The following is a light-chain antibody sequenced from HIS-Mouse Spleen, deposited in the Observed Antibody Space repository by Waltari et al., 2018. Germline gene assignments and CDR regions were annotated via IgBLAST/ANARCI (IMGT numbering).Light chain of an antibody. CDR3: AAWDDSLSGPV. J-gene: IGLJ3*02. CDR2: RNN. CDR1: SSSIGSHH. Sequence: QSVLTHPPAASGPPGQRATLSRAASSSSIGSHHVYWYQQLPATAPKLLIYRNNQRPSGVPDRFSGSKSGTSASLAISGLRSEDEADYYCAAWDDSLSGPVFGGGTKLTVL. V-gene: IGLV1-47*01.